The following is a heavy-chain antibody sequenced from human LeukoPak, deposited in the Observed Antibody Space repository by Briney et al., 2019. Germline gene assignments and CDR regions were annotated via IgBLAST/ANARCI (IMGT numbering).Heavy chain of an antibody. Sequence: GGSLRLSCAASGFTFSNAWMSWVRQAPGKGLEWVGRIKSKDDGGTTDYAAPVKGRFTISRDDSENTLYVQMSSLKTEDTAVYYCTTNTYPRDWGQGTLVTVSS. CDR3: TTNTYPRD. CDR2: IKSKDDGGTT. V-gene: IGHV3-15*01. J-gene: IGHJ4*02. CDR1: GFTFSNAW.